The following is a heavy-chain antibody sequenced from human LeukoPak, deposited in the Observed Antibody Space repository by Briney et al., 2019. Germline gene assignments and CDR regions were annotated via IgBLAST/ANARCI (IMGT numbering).Heavy chain of an antibody. V-gene: IGHV3-30*02. CDR3: AEISDYDSSGFDDY. D-gene: IGHD3-22*01. Sequence: GGSLRLSCAASGFTFTSYGMHWVRQAPGKGLEWVAFIRYDGSNEYYADSVKGRFTISRDISKNTLYLQMNSLRTEDTAVYYCAEISDYDSSGFDDYWGQGTLVTVSS. CDR1: GFTFTSYG. CDR2: IRYDGSNE. J-gene: IGHJ4*02.